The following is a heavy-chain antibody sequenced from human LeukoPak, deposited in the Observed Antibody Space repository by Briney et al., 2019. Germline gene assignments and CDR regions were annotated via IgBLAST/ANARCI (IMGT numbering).Heavy chain of an antibody. Sequence: SETLSVTCTVSGGSISSSDSYWGWIRQPPGKGLEWIGSMYYSGSTYYNPSLKSRVTISVDTSKNHFSLKLNSVTAADTAVYYCARHPPRDCSSSSCYKRWFDPWGQGTLVTVSS. D-gene: IGHD2-2*02. V-gene: IGHV4-39*01. CDR2: MYYSGST. J-gene: IGHJ5*02. CDR1: GGSISSSDSY. CDR3: ARHPPRDCSSSSCYKRWFDP.